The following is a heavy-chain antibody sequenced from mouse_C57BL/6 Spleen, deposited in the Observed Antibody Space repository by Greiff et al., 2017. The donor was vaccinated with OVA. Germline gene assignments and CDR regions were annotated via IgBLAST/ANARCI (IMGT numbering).Heavy chain of an antibody. Sequence: QVHVKQPGAELVMPGASVKLSCKASGYTFTSYWMHWVKQRPGQGLEWIGEIDPSDSYTNYNQKFKGKSTLTVDKSSSTAYMQLSSLTSEDSAVYYCARFGYYEDYWGQGTTLTVSS. CDR3: ARFGYYEDY. V-gene: IGHV1-69*01. J-gene: IGHJ2*01. D-gene: IGHD2-3*01. CDR1: GYTFTSYW. CDR2: IDPSDSYT.